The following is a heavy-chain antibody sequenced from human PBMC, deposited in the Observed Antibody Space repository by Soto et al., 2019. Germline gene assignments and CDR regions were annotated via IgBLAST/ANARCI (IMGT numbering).Heavy chain of an antibody. Sequence: GASVKVSCKASGGTFSSYTISWVRQAPGQGLEWMGRIIPILGIANYAQKFQGRVTITADKSTSTAYMELSSLRSEDTAVYYCARALVRGVTNWFDPWGQGTLVTVSS. J-gene: IGHJ5*02. CDR2: IIPILGIA. D-gene: IGHD3-10*01. CDR1: GGTFSSYT. V-gene: IGHV1-69*02. CDR3: ARALVRGVTNWFDP.